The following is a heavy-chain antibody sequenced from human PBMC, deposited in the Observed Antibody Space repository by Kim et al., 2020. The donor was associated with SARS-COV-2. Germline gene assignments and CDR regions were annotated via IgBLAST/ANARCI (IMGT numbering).Heavy chain of an antibody. Sequence: SVKVSCKASGGTFSSYAISWVRQAPGQGLEWMGGIIPIFGTANYAQKFQGRVTITADESTSTAYMELSSLRSEDTAVYYCASGKSITGYPFDYWGQGTLVTVSS. J-gene: IGHJ4*02. CDR1: GGTFSSYA. V-gene: IGHV1-69*13. D-gene: IGHD1-20*01. CDR3: ASGKSITGYPFDY. CDR2: IIPIFGTA.